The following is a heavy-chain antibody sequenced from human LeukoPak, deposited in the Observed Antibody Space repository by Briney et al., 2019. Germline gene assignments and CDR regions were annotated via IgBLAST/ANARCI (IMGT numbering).Heavy chain of an antibody. D-gene: IGHD1-7*01. CDR1: GYTFTGYY. V-gene: IGHV1-2*02. Sequence: ASVKVSCKASGYTFTGYYMHWVRQAPGQGLEWMGWINPNSGGTSYAQKFQGRVTMTRDTSISTAYMELSRLRSDDTAVYYCARGRTTRYFDYWGQGTLVTVPS. CDR3: ARGRTTRYFDY. J-gene: IGHJ4*02. CDR2: INPNSGGT.